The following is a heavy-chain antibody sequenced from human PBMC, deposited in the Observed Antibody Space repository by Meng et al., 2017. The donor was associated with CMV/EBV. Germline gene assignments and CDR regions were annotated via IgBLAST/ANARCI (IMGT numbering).Heavy chain of an antibody. CDR3: ARVGLVYCSSTSCRNWFDP. CDR1: TFNGYY. CDR2: INPNSGGT. V-gene: IGHV1-2*02. Sequence: TFNGYYMHWVRQAPGQGLEWMGWINPNSGGTNYAQKFQGRVTMTRDTSISTAYMELSRLRSDDTAVYYCARVGLVYCSSTSCRNWFDPWGQGTLVTVSS. J-gene: IGHJ5*02. D-gene: IGHD2-2*01.